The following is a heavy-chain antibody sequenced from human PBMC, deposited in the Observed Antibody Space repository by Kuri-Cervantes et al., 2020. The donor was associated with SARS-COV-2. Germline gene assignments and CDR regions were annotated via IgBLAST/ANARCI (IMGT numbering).Heavy chain of an antibody. J-gene: IGHJ3*02. CDR1: GYTFTGYY. V-gene: IGHV1-2*06. CDR3: ARDADSSSWYPGAIDI. D-gene: IGHD6-13*01. CDR2: INPNSGGT. Sequence: SVKVSCKASGYTFTGYYMHWVRQAPGQGLEWMGRINPNSGGTNYAQKFQGRVTMTRDTSISTAYMELSRLRSYDTAVYYRARDADSSSWYPGAIDIWGQGTMVTVSS.